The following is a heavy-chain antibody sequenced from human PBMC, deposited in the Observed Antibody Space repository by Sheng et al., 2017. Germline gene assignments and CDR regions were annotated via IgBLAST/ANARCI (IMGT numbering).Heavy chain of an antibody. Sequence: QVQLVQSGAEVKKPGSSVKVSCKASGGTFSSYAISWVRQAPGQGLEWMGGIIPILGIANYAQKFQGRVTITADKSTSTAYMELSSLRSEDTAVYYCARAQQNLQLWSGLGWGYMDVWGKGTTVTRLL. D-gene: IGHD5-18*01. CDR2: IIPILGIA. CDR3: ARAQQNLQLWSGLGWGYMDV. CDR1: GGTFSSYA. J-gene: IGHJ6*03. V-gene: IGHV1-69*04.